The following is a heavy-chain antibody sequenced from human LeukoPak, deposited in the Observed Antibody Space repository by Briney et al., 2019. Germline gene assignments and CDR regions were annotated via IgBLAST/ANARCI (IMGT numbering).Heavy chain of an antibody. CDR2: NNTNTGNP. CDR1: RYTFTSYA. D-gene: IGHD3-10*01. V-gene: IGHV7-4-1*02. CDR3: ARKVIWFGELEGVAFDI. J-gene: IGHJ3*02. Sequence: GASVKVSCKASRYTFTSYAMNWVRQAPGQGLEWMGWNNTNTGNPTYAQGFTGRFVFSLDTSVSTAYLQISSLKAEDTAVYYCARKVIWFGELEGVAFDIWGQGTMVTVSS.